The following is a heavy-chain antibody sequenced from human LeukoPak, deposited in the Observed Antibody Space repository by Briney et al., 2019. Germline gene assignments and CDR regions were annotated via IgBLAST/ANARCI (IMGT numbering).Heavy chain of an antibody. V-gene: IGHV3-30*18. J-gene: IGHJ6*02. D-gene: IGHD4-17*01. CDR1: GFTFSSYG. Sequence: SGRSLRLSCAASGFTFSSYGMHWVRQAPGKGLEWVAVISYDGSNKYYADSVKGRFTISRDNSKNTLYLQMNSLRAEDTAVYYCAKDQMTTVTTDYYHYGMDVWGQGTTVTVSS. CDR2: ISYDGSNK. CDR3: AKDQMTTVTTDYYHYGMDV.